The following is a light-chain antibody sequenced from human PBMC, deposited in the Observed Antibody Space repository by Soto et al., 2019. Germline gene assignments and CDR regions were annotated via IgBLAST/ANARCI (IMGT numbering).Light chain of an antibody. CDR2: DVF. Sequence: AIQVTQSPSSLSASVGDTVTITCRASQGISSAFAWYQQKPGKVPRLLIYDVFNLQSGVPSRFSGSGSGTDFTLTISRLQPEDFAPYYCQQLATYPLTFCQGTRLEVK. CDR3: QQLATYPLT. V-gene: IGKV1-13*02. J-gene: IGKJ5*01. CDR1: QGISSA.